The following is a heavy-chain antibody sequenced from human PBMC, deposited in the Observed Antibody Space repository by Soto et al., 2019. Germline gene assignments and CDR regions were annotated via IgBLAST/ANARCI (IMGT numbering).Heavy chain of an antibody. Sequence: ASVKVSCKTSGDNFKKNVFTWVRQAPGQGLEWMGGTIPALGKTHYIEKFQGRVNITVDDATRTVYMEVRDLTSEDTAIYYCARGPFRPSAMDVWGQGTTVTVSS. J-gene: IGHJ6*02. V-gene: IGHV1-69*10. CDR3: ARGPFRPSAMDV. CDR1: GDNFKKNV. CDR2: TIPALGKT. D-gene: IGHD3-10*01.